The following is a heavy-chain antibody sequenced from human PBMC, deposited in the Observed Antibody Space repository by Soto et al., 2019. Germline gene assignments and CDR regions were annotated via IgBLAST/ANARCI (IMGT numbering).Heavy chain of an antibody. CDR1: GFTFSSYW. Sequence: PGGSLRHSCAASGFTFSSYWMTWVRQAPGKGLEWVANIKLDGSEKYYVDSMKGRFTISRDNAENSLYLQMNSLRAEDTAVYYCARDRWYYVSGTYYYYGMDVWGQGTTVTVSS. CDR3: ARDRWYYVSGTYYYYGMDV. D-gene: IGHD3-10*01. J-gene: IGHJ6*02. CDR2: IKLDGSEK. V-gene: IGHV3-7*04.